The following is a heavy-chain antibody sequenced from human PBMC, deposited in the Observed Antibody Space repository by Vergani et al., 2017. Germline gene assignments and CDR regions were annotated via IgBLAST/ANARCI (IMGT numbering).Heavy chain of an antibody. D-gene: IGHD3-9*01. CDR3: ATEYLSVPDWLFDY. CDR2: INTNTGNP. V-gene: IGHV7-4-1*02. CDR1: GYTFTDYA. J-gene: IGHJ4*02. Sequence: QVQLVQSGSELKKPGASVNVSCEASGYTFTDYAMTWVRQAPGQGLEWMGWINTNTGNPTYAQGFTGRFVFSLDTSVSTAYLQINSLKAEDTAVYYCATEYLSVPDWLFDYWGQGTLVTVSS.